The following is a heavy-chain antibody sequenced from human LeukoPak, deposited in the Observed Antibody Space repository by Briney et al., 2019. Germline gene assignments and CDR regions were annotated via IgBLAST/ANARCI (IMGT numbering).Heavy chain of an antibody. J-gene: IGHJ4*02. V-gene: IGHV4-34*01. Sequence: SETLSLTCAVYGGSFSGYYWSWIRQPPGKGLEWIGEINHSGSTNYNPSLKSRVTITVDTSKNQFSLKLSSVTAADTAVYYCARGYYGSGSYYADFDYWGQGTLVTVSS. CDR2: INHSGST. CDR3: ARGYYGSGSYYADFDY. D-gene: IGHD3-10*01. CDR1: GGSFSGYY.